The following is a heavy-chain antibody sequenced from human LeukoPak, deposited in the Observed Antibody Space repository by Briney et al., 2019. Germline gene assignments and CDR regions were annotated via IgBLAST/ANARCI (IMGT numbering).Heavy chain of an antibody. V-gene: IGHV3-48*01. D-gene: IGHD5-18*01. CDR3: AREHSYIYGSQYFDL. Sequence: GGSLRLSCAASGFTFSAYSMNWVRQAPGKGPEWLSYIGRGTSGTHYADSVQGRFTISRDDDKNSLYPQMYSLRVEDTAIYYCAREHSYIYGSQYFDLWGRGALVTVSS. CDR2: IGRGTSGT. CDR1: GFTFSAYS. J-gene: IGHJ2*01.